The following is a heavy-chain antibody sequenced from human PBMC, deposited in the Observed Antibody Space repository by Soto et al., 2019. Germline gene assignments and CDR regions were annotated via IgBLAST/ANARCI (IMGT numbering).Heavy chain of an antibody. CDR2: IWYDGSNK. Sequence: GGSLRLSCSASGFTFSSYGMHWVRQAPGKGLEWVAVIWYDGSNKYYADSVKGRFTISRDNSKNTLYLQMNSLRAEDTAVYYCARQTPFIVGATQYYYYYGMDVWGQGTTVTSP. D-gene: IGHD1-26*01. CDR3: ARQTPFIVGATQYYYYYGMDV. CDR1: GFTFSSYG. V-gene: IGHV3-33*01. J-gene: IGHJ6*02.